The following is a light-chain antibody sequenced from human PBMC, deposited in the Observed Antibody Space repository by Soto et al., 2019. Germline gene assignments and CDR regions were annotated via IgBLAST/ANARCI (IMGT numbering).Light chain of an antibody. CDR1: QSISSY. CDR3: QQTYRTPLT. Sequence: DIQMTQSPSSLSASVGDRVTITVLASQSISSYLNWYQQKPGKAPKLLIYAASSLQSGVPSRFSGSGSGTDFTLTISSLQPEDFATYSCQQTYRTPLTFGGGTKVDIK. J-gene: IGKJ4*01. CDR2: AAS. V-gene: IGKV1-39*01.